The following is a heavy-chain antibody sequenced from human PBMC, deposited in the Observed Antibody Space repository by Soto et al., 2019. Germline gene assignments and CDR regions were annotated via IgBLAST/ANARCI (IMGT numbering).Heavy chain of an antibody. CDR3: ASTYYYGSGIRLEYFQH. V-gene: IGHV1-3*01. Sequence: ASVKVSCKASGYTFTSYAMHWVRQAPGQRLEWMGWINAGNGNTKYSQEFQGRVTITRDTSASTAYMELSSLRSEDTAVYYCASTYYYGSGIRLEYFQHWGQGTLVTVSS. J-gene: IGHJ1*01. CDR2: INAGNGNT. D-gene: IGHD3-10*01. CDR1: GYTFTSYA.